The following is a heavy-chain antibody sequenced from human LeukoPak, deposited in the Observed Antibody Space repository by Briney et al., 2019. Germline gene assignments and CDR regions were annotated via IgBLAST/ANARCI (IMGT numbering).Heavy chain of an antibody. D-gene: IGHD5-12*01. V-gene: IGHV3-74*01. CDR3: ARPGGYGYWYFDL. CDR1: GFTFSSYW. J-gene: IGHJ2*01. CDR2: INSDGSST. Sequence: PGGSLRLSCAASGFTFSSYWMHWVRQAPGKGLVWVSRINSDGSSTSYADSVKGRFTISRDNAKNTLYLQMNSLSAEDTAVYYCARPGGYGYWYFDLWGRGTLVTVSS.